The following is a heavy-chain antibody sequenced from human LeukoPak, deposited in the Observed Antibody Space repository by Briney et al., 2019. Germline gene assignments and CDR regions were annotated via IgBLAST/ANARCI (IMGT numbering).Heavy chain of an antibody. D-gene: IGHD6-13*01. V-gene: IGHV3-21*01. Sequence: GGSLRLSCAASGFPFSNAWMHWVRQAPGKGLEWVSSITSSSASIYYADSLRGRFTISRDNAKNSLYLQMNSLRAEDTAVYYCARTPSNTWTNWFDPWGQGTLVIVSS. CDR2: ITSSSASI. CDR1: GFPFSNAW. J-gene: IGHJ5*02. CDR3: ARTPSNTWTNWFDP.